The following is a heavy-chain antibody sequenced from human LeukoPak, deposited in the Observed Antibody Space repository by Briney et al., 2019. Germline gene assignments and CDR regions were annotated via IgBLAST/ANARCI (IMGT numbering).Heavy chain of an antibody. V-gene: IGHV4-30-4*01. D-gene: IGHD3-9*01. CDR1: GGSISSGDYY. CDR3: ARGEDILTGYYNVGDAFDI. Sequence: SQTLSLTCTVSGGSISSGDYYWSWIRQPPGKGLEWIGYIYYSGSTYYNPSLKSRVTISVDTSKNQFSLKLSSVTAADTAVHYCARGEDILTGYYNVGDAFDIWGQGTMVTVSS. J-gene: IGHJ3*02. CDR2: IYYSGST.